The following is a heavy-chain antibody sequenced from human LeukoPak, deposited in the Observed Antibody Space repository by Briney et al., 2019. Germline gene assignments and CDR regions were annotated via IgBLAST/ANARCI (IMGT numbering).Heavy chain of an antibody. Sequence: SETLSLTCTISGGSLSPYYWNCIRQPAGKGREWIGRIYSSGTTNSNPSLRSRVSMSVDTSKNQCSLKLSSVIAADTAVYYCAREGGYCNSGYCYISLDYWGQGALLTVSS. D-gene: IGHD2-2*02. CDR2: IYSSGTT. V-gene: IGHV4-4*07. CDR3: AREGGYCNSGYCYISLDY. J-gene: IGHJ4*02. CDR1: GGSLSPYY.